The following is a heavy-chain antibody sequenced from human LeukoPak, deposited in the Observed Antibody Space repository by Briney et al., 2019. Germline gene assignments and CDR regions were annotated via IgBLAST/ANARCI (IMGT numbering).Heavy chain of an antibody. D-gene: IGHD2-21*01. V-gene: IGHV3-30*03. CDR2: ISYDGSNR. J-gene: IGHJ4*02. CDR1: GFTFSSYG. Sequence: GGSLRLSCAASGFTFSSYGMHWVRQAPGKGLEWVAVISYDGSNRYYADSVKGRFTISRDNSKNTLYLQMNSLRAEDTAVYYCARIGVADYWGQGTLVTVPS. CDR3: ARIGVADY.